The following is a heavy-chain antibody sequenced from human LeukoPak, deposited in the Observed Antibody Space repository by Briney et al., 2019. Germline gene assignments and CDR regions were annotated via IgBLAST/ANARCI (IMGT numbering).Heavy chain of an antibody. V-gene: IGHV3-23*01. Sequence: GGSLRLSCAASGFTFSSYTMSWVRQAPGKGLEWVSTITTSDGNTYYADSVKGRFTVSRDDSKNTLFLQMNSLRAEDTAVYYCAKDGGLWVSAHWGDSWGRGTLVTVSS. D-gene: IGHD7-27*01. CDR1: GFTFSSYT. CDR2: ITTSDGNT. J-gene: IGHJ4*02. CDR3: AKDGGLWVSAHWGDS.